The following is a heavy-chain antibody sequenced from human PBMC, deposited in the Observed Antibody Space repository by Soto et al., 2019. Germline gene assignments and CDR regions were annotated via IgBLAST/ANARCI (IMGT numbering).Heavy chain of an antibody. V-gene: IGHV4-59*01. D-gene: IGHD3-3*01. Sequence: PSETLSLTCTVSGGSISSYYWSWIRQPPGKGLEWIGYIYYSGSTNYNPSLKSRVTISVDTSKNQFSLKLSSVTAADTAVYYCARGSFWSGYYLEYWGQGTLVTLSS. CDR1: GGSISSYY. CDR3: ARGSFWSGYYLEY. J-gene: IGHJ4*02. CDR2: IYYSGST.